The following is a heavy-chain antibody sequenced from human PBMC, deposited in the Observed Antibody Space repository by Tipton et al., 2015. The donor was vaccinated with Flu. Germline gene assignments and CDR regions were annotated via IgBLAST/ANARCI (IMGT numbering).Heavy chain of an antibody. V-gene: IGHV4-38-2*02. J-gene: IGHJ5*02. CDR3: ARGIAAAATGWLDP. CDR1: GEALDSRYY. Sequence: GEALDSRYYWGWIRQPPGKGLEWIGNIHRTGTTYFNPSLTGRVALSVDTSKNQFSLKLSSVTAADTAVYYCARGIAAAATGWLDPWGQGTLVTVSS. D-gene: IGHD6-13*01. CDR2: IHRTGTT.